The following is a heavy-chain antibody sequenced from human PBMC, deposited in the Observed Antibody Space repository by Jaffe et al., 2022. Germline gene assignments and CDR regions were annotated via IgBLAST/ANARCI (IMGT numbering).Heavy chain of an antibody. V-gene: IGHV1-24*01. CDR1: GYTLTELS. J-gene: IGHJ4*02. Sequence: QVQLVQSGAEVKKPGASVKVSCKVSGYTLTELSMHWVRQAPGKGLEWMGGFDPEDGETIYAQKFQGRVTMTEDTSTDTAYMELSSLRSEDTAVYYCATPLTTLGDYGLGFNHYFDYWGQGTLVTVSS. CDR2: FDPEDGET. CDR3: ATPLTTLGDYGLGFNHYFDY. D-gene: IGHD4-17*01.